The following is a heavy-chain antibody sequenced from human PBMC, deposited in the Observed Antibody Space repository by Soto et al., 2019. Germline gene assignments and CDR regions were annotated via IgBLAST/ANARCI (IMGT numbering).Heavy chain of an antibody. Sequence: EVLRVESGGGSRQPGGSLRLSCVASGYTFNSHEMNWVRQAPGKGLEWISSISGSGTTNYAASEQDRFTSSRDNAHKSPFFEMKDLRVADTAVHYCARGGIHWGQGTLVTVSS. CDR1: GYTFNSHE. CDR3: ARGGIH. V-gene: IGHV3-48*03. D-gene: IGHD3-16*01. CDR2: ISGSGTT. J-gene: IGHJ4*02.